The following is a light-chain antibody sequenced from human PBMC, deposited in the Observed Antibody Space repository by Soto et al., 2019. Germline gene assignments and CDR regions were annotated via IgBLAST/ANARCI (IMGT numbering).Light chain of an antibody. Sequence: EIVLTQSPGTLSLSPGERATLSCRASQSVSSSYLAWYQQKPGQAPRLLIYGASGRATGIPDRFSGRGSGKDFTLTISRLEPEDFAVYYCQQYGSSPPVTFGQGTRLEIK. CDR2: GAS. V-gene: IGKV3-20*01. J-gene: IGKJ5*01. CDR3: QQYGSSPPVT. CDR1: QSVSSSY.